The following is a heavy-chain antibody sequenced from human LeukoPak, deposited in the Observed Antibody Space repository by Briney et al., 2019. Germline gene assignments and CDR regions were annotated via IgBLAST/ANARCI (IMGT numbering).Heavy chain of an antibody. CDR1: GDSISLSFYY. CDR2: VYYSGTT. Sequence: SEALSLTCSVSGDSISLSFYYWGWIRQPPGKALEWIASVYYSGTTSYNPSLKSRVTISVDMSKNHFSLRLRSVTAADTGMYYCARGTLYRGWSYYLDFWGQGSQVTVSS. CDR3: ARGTLYRGWSYYLDF. D-gene: IGHD6-19*01. J-gene: IGHJ4*02. V-gene: IGHV4-39*07.